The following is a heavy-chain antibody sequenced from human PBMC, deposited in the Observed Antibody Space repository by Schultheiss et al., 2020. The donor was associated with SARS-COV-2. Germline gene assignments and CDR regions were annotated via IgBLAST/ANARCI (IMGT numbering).Heavy chain of an antibody. CDR2: INPTGTDI. CDR3: ARGVMHYFDY. J-gene: IGHJ4*02. V-gene: IGHV3-11*04. CDR1: GFTFSDYY. D-gene: IGHD2-21*01. Sequence: GGSLRLSCAASGFTFSDYYMSWIRQAPGKGLEWVSYINPTGTDIYYTDSVKGRFTISRDNAKNSLYLQMDSLRAEDTAVYYCARGVMHYFDYWGQGTLVTVSS.